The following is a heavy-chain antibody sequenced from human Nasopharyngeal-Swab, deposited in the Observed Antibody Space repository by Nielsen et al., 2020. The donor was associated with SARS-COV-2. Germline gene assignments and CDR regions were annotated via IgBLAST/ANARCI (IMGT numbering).Heavy chain of an antibody. D-gene: IGHD2-15*01. V-gene: IGHV3-30*18. CDR3: AKEEIVAMDV. CDR2: ISYDGSNK. CDR1: GFTFSSYG. J-gene: IGHJ6*03. Sequence: GESLKISCAASGFTFSSYGMHWVRQAPGKGLEWVAVISYDGSNKYYADSVKGRFTISRDNSKNTLYLQMNSLRAEDTAVYYCAKEEIVAMDVWGKGTTVTVSS.